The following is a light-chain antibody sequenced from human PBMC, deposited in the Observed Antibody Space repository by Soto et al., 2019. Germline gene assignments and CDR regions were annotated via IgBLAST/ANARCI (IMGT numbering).Light chain of an antibody. CDR3: QEHNNWSPWT. J-gene: IGKJ1*01. CDR1: QSVSSN. Sequence: EIVMTQSPATLSVSPGERATLSCRASQSVSSNLAWYQQKPGQAPRLLMYGASTRATGIPDRFSGSGSGPEFTLTISSLQSEDFAVYYCQEHNNWSPWTFGQGTKVEIK. CDR2: GAS. V-gene: IGKV3-15*01.